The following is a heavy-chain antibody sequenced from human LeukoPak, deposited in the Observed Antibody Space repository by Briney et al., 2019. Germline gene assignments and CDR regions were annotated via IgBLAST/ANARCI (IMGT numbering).Heavy chain of an antibody. CDR3: VLGQGYYDSTGYYAGY. D-gene: IGHD3-22*01. CDR2: IYWNDDK. CDR1: GFSLSTRGEG. J-gene: IGHJ4*02. Sequence: SAPTLVNATETLTLACSCSGFSLSTRGEGVGWIRQPPGKGLEWLALIYWNDDKRYSPSIRSRITITKDTSKNQVVLTMTNMDPVDTATYYCVLGQGYYDSTGYYAGYWGQGTLVTVSS. V-gene: IGHV2-5*01.